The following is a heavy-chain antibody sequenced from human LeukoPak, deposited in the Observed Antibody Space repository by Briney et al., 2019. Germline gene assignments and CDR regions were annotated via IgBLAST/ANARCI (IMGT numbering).Heavy chain of an antibody. Sequence: GRSLRLSCAASRFTFSSYGMHWVRQAPGKGLEWVAVISYDGSNKYYADSVKGRFTISRDNSKNTLYLQMNSLRAEDTAVYYCAKTQGSGSYYKDWGQGTLVTVSS. J-gene: IGHJ4*02. CDR2: ISYDGSNK. CDR1: RFTFSSYG. V-gene: IGHV3-30*18. D-gene: IGHD3-10*01. CDR3: AKTQGSGSYYKD.